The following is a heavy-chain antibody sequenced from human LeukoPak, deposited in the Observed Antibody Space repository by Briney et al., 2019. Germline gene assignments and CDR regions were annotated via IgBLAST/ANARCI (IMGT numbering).Heavy chain of an antibody. CDR2: INTNSGGT. Sequence: WVRQAPGQGLEWMSWINTNSGGTNYAQKFQGRVTISRDTFISTAYMELSRLRSDDTAVYDCARGPSYYYGSGSYPNDYYYYGMDVWGQGTTVTVSS. CDR3: ARGPSYYYGSGSYPNDYYYYGMDV. D-gene: IGHD3-10*01. V-gene: IGHV1-2*02. J-gene: IGHJ6*02.